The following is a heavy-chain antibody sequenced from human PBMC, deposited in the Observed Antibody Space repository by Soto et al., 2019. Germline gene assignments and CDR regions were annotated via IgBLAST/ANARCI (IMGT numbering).Heavy chain of an antibody. CDR1: GFSLRTTGVG. Sequence: QITLKESGPTLVKPTQTLTLTCTYSGFSLRTTGVGVGWIRQPPGKALEWLGIIYWNEDKRYSPSLKNRFTLTSDISKSQVVLTMTNMDPVDTATYYCAHTWGLPFDYWGQGILVIVSS. CDR3: AHTWGLPFDY. D-gene: IGHD3-16*01. V-gene: IGHV2-5*01. J-gene: IGHJ4*02. CDR2: IYWNEDK.